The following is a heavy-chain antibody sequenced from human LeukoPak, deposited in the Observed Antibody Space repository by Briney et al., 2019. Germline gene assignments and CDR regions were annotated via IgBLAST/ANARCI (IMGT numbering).Heavy chain of an antibody. Sequence: PSETLSLTCAVSGYSISSGYYWGWIRQPPGKGLEWIGSIYQSGSTNYNPSLKSRVTISVDTSKNQFSVNLSSVTAADTAVYYCARRVFPDYFDYWGQGTLATVSS. CDR2: IYQSGST. V-gene: IGHV4-38-2*01. CDR1: GYSISSGYY. CDR3: ARRVFPDYFDY. D-gene: IGHD3-10*01. J-gene: IGHJ4*02.